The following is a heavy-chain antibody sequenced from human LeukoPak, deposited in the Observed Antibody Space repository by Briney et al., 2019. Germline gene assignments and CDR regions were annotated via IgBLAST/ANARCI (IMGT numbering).Heavy chain of an antibody. CDR1: GGSFSGYY. J-gene: IGHJ4*02. CDR3: ARHDGNDIVVVPAANPFDY. V-gene: IGHV4-34*01. D-gene: IGHD2-2*01. CDR2: INHSGST. Sequence: SETLSLTCAVYGGSFSGYYWSWIRQPPGKGLEWIGEINHSGSTNYNPSLKSRVTISVDTSKNQFSLKLSTVTAADEAVYYCARHDGNDIVVVPAANPFDYWGQGTLVTVSS.